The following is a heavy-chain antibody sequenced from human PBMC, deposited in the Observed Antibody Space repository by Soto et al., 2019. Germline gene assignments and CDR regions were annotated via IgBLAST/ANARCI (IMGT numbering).Heavy chain of an antibody. CDR3: ARVGIPGVDY. V-gene: IGHV4-30-4*01. D-gene: IGHD3-10*01. CDR1: GGSISSGDYY. CDR2: IYYSGST. J-gene: IGHJ4*02. Sequence: SETLSLTCTVSGGSISSGDYYWSWIRQPPGKGLEWIGYIYYSGSTYYNPSLKSRVTISVDTSKSQFSLKLSSVTAADTAVYYCARVGIPGVDYWGQGTLVTVSS.